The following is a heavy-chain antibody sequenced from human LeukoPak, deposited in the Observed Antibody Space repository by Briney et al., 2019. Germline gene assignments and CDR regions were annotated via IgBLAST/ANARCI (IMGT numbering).Heavy chain of an antibody. J-gene: IGHJ6*03. V-gene: IGHV1-2*02. D-gene: IGHD6-6*01. Sequence: ASVKVSCKASGYTFTCYYMHWVRQAPGQGPEWMGWINPNSGGTNYAQKFQGRVTMTRDTSISTAYMELSRLRSDDTAVYYCARVPGGIAARYMDVWGKGTTVTVSS. CDR2: INPNSGGT. CDR3: ARVPGGIAARYMDV. CDR1: GYTFTCYY.